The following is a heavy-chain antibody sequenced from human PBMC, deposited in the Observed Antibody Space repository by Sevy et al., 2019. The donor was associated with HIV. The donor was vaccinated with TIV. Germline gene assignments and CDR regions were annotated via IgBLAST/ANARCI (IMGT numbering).Heavy chain of an antibody. CDR2: ISWNSGSI. V-gene: IGHV3-9*03. CDR1: GFTFDDYA. J-gene: IGHJ3*02. D-gene: IGHD4-17*01. Sequence: GGSLRLSCAASGFTFDDYAMHWVRQAPGKGLEWVSGISWNSGSIGYADSVKGRFTISGDKAKNSLYLQMNSLRAEDMALYYCAKDHNGDFFRRGDAFDIWGQGTMVTVSS. CDR3: AKDHNGDFFRRGDAFDI.